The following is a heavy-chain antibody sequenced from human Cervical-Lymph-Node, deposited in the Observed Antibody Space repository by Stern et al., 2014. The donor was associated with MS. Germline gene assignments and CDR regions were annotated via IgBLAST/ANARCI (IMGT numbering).Heavy chain of an antibody. J-gene: IGHJ6*02. V-gene: IGHV7-4-1*02. CDR3: ARDFSSRFLEWLIEGAECMDV. CDR2: INTHTGNT. CDR1: GYTFRSYA. Sequence: QVQLVQSGSELKKPGASVKVSCKASGYTFRSYAMNWVRQAPGQGLEWMGWINTHTGNTTHAQGFTGRFVFSLDTSVSTAYLQISSLKAEDTAVYYCARDFSSRFLEWLIEGAECMDVWGQGTTVTVSS. D-gene: IGHD3-3*01.